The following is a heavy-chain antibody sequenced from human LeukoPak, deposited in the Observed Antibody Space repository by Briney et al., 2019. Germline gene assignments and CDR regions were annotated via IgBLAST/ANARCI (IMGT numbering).Heavy chain of an antibody. J-gene: IGHJ6*03. CDR3: AKDLGGYDYYMDV. Sequence: GGSLRLSCAASGFTFSSYGMHWVRQAPGKRLEWVAVISYDGSNKYYADSVKGRFTISRDNSKNTLYLQMNSLRAEDTAVYYCAKDLGGYDYYMDVWGKGTTVTVSS. V-gene: IGHV3-30*18. CDR1: GFTFSSYG. D-gene: IGHD3-16*01. CDR2: ISYDGSNK.